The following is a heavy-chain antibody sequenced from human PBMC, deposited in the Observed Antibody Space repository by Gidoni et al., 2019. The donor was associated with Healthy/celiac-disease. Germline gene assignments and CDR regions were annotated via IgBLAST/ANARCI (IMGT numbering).Heavy chain of an antibody. D-gene: IGHD3-10*01. CDR3: ARDKSPYYYGSGVGGY. CDR1: GFTFSSYW. J-gene: IGHJ4*02. CDR2: IISDGSST. Sequence: EVQLVESGGGLVQPGGSLRLSCAASGFTFSSYWMHWVRQAPGKGLVWVSRIISDGSSTSYADSVKCRFTISRDNAKNTLYLQMNSLRAEDTAVYYCARDKSPYYYGSGVGGYWGQGTLVTVSS. V-gene: IGHV3-74*01.